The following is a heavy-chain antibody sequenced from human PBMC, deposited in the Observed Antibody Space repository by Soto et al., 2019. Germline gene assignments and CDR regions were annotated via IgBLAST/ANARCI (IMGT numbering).Heavy chain of an antibody. V-gene: IGHV1-2*02. J-gene: IGHJ6*02. Sequence: GTSVKLSCKASGYTFTGYYMRWVRQAPGQGLEWMGWINPNSGGTNYAQKFQGRVTMTRDTSISTAYMELSRLRSDDTAVYYCANLLSANRIAAAGSLYYYYGMDVWGQGTTVTVSS. CDR2: INPNSGGT. CDR3: ANLLSANRIAAAGSLYYYYGMDV. D-gene: IGHD6-13*01. CDR1: GYTFTGYY.